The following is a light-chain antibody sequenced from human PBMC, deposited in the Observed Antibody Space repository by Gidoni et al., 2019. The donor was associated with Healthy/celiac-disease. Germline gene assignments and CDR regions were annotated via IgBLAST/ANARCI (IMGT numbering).Light chain of an antibody. CDR2: DAS. CDR1: QDISNY. J-gene: IGKJ4*01. CDR3: QQYDNLPPFT. Sequence: DIQMTQSPSSLSASVGDRVTITCQASQDISNYLNWYQQKPGKAPKLLIYDASNLETVVPSRFSGSGSGTDFTFTISSLQPEDIATYYCQQYDNLPPFTFGGGTKVEIK. V-gene: IGKV1-33*01.